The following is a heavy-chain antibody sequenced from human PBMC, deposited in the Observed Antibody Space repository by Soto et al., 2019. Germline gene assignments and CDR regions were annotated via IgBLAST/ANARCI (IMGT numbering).Heavy chain of an antibody. CDR2: IYPCKSKT. V-gene: IGHV5-51*01. Sequence: GESLQISCAGSGDEFVTSLIAWVRQMPGRGLELMGIIYPCKSKTIYSPSFQGLVTISADTSLNTAYLQWDSLRASDTAIYYCARGFTGSAGRFDSWGQGTVVTVSS. D-gene: IGHD1-1*01. CDR3: ARGFTGSAGRFDS. CDR1: GDEFVTSL. J-gene: IGHJ5*01.